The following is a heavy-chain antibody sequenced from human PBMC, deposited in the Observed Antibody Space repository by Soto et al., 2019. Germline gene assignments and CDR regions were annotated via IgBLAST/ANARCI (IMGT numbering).Heavy chain of an antibody. CDR2: ISAYNGNT. CDR1: GYTFTSYG. V-gene: IGHV1-18*01. Sequence: ASVKVSCKASGYTFTSYGISWVRQAPGQGLEWMGWISAYNGNTNYAQKLQGRVTMTTDTSTSTAYMELRSLRSDDTAVYYCARDTTSDSSGWPNWFDPWGQGTLVPVSS. D-gene: IGHD6-19*01. CDR3: ARDTTSDSSGWPNWFDP. J-gene: IGHJ5*02.